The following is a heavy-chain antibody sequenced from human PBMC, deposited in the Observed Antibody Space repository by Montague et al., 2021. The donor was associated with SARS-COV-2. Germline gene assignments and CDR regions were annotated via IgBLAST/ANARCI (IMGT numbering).Heavy chain of an antibody. J-gene: IGHJ3*02. CDR3: ARHGVGCEFGGHNWCTDAFHI. CDR1: TATKSSSV. CDR2: VCYSRNT. Sequence: SETLSLTCAVYTATKSSSVFPCIPPSQGTALEWIGYVCYSRNTYSNPFLQSRITISVDSSKTQFSLRLTSVTAADTAVYYCARHGVGCEFGGHNWCTDAFHIWG. D-gene: IGHD5-24*01. V-gene: IGHV4-59*08.